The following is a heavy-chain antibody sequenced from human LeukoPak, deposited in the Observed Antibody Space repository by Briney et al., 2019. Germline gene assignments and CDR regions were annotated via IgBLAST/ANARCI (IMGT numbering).Heavy chain of an antibody. Sequence: GGSLRLSCAASGFTFSSYAMGWVRQAPGKGLEWVSAISGSGGSTYYADSVKGRFTISRDNSKNTLYLQMNSLRAEDTAVYYCAKDNDFWSGYYFDYWGQGTLVTVSS. CDR1: GFTFSSYA. CDR3: AKDNDFWSGYYFDY. J-gene: IGHJ4*02. CDR2: ISGSGGST. D-gene: IGHD3-3*01. V-gene: IGHV3-23*01.